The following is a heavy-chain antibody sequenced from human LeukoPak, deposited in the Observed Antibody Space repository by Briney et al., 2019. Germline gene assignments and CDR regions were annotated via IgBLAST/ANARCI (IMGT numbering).Heavy chain of an antibody. V-gene: IGHV4-39*01. D-gene: IGHD5-12*01. CDR2: IYYSGST. J-gene: IGHJ4*02. CDR1: GGSISSSSYY. Sequence: SETLSLTCTVSGGSISSSSYYWGWIRQPPGKGLEWIGSIYYSGSTYYNPSLKSRVTISVDTSKNQFSLRLSSVTAADTAVYYCARQTEWLRLLSFDYWGQGTLVTVSS. CDR3: ARQTEWLRLLSFDY.